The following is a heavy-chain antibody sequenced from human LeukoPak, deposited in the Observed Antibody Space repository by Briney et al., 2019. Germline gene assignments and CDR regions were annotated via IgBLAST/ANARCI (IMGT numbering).Heavy chain of an antibody. CDR1: GGSISSYY. Sequence: ASETLSLTCTVSGGSISSYYWSWIRQPPGKGLEWIGYIYYSGSTNYNPPLKSRVTISIDTSKKQFSLKLRSVTAADTAVYYCAREGYSSGWNDYWGQGTLVTVSS. D-gene: IGHD6-19*01. V-gene: IGHV4-59*01. J-gene: IGHJ4*02. CDR3: AREGYSSGWNDY. CDR2: IYYSGST.